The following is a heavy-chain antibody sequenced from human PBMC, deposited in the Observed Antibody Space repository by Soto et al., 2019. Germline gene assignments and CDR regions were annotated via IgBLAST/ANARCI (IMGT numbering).Heavy chain of an antibody. Sequence: SETLSLTCAVYGGSFSGYYWSWIRQPPGKGLEWIGEINHSGSTNYNPSLKSRVTISVDTSKNQFSLKLSSVTAADTAVYYCAALWFGELPPVYWGQGTLVTVSS. J-gene: IGHJ4*02. V-gene: IGHV4-34*01. CDR3: AALWFGELPPVY. CDR1: GGSFSGYY. D-gene: IGHD3-10*01. CDR2: INHSGST.